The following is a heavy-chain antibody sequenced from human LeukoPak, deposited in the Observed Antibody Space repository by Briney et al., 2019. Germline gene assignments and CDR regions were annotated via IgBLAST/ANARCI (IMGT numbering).Heavy chain of an antibody. CDR2: MYQSGST. J-gene: IGHJ4*02. CDR1: GYSISSGYY. Sequence: SETLSLTCTVSGYSISSGYYWGWIRQPPGKGLEWIAGMYQSGSTYYNPSLKSRVTISVGTSKNQFSLKLSSVTAADTAVYYCARANPPFATDFDYWGQGTLVTVSS. CDR3: ARANPPFATDFDY. D-gene: IGHD2-15*01. V-gene: IGHV4-38-2*02.